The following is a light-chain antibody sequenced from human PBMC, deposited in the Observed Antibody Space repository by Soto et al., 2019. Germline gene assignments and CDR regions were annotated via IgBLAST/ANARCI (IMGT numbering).Light chain of an antibody. CDR2: DAS. J-gene: IGKJ4*01. CDR1: QGISSY. Sequence: DIQLTQSPCFLSASVGDRVTITCRASQGISSYLAWYQQKPGKAPKLLIYDASTLQSGVPSRFSGSGSGTEFTLTITSLQPQDFATYYCQQLNSYPRTFGGGTKVEIK. V-gene: IGKV1-9*01. CDR3: QQLNSYPRT.